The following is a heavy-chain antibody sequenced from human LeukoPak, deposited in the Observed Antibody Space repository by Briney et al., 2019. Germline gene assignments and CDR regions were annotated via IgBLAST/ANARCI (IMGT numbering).Heavy chain of an antibody. CDR3: ATGEGLEWGGFEY. V-gene: IGHV1-24*01. CDR2: FDPEDHET. Sequence: ASVKVSCKVSGYTLTELSIHWVRQAPGKGLEWMGGFDPEDHETVYAQQFQGRVTVTEDTSTDTASMELTSLRSEDTAVYYCATGEGLEWGGFEYWGQRTLLIVSS. D-gene: IGHD3-16*01. J-gene: IGHJ4*02. CDR1: GYTLTELS.